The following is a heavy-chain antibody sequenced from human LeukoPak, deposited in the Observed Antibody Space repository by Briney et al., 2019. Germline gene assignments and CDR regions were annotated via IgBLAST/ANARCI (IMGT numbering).Heavy chain of an antibody. Sequence: GGSLRLSCAASGCTFSSYWISWVRQTPGKGLEWVGNINQDGSEKYYVDSVQGRFTISRDNAKNSLYLQMNSLRAEDAAVYYCARARALYSSGWYGLFDYWGQGTLVTVSS. CDR1: GCTFSSYW. V-gene: IGHV3-7*01. CDR3: ARARALYSSGWYGLFDY. J-gene: IGHJ4*02. CDR2: INQDGSEK. D-gene: IGHD6-19*01.